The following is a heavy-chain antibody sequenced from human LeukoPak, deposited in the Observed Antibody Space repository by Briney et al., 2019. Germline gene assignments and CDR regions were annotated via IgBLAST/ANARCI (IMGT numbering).Heavy chain of an antibody. V-gene: IGHV1-2*02. D-gene: IGHD6-13*01. CDR1: GYTFTGHY. J-gene: IGHJ5*02. Sequence: ASVTVSCKPSGYTFTGHYMHRLRQAPGQALEWLGWINPNRCGTNYAQQFQGRVTMTRDTSLGSAYMELGRLSSDDTALYSCSRDAIAAARSKQRNWFDRWGQGTLVTVSS. CDR2: INPNRCGT. CDR3: SRDAIAAARSKQRNWFDR.